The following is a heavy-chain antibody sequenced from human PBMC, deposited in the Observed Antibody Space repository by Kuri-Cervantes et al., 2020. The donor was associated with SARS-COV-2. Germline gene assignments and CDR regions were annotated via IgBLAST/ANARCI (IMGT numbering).Heavy chain of an antibody. Sequence: GESLKISCAASGFTFSSYSMNWVRQAPGKGLEWVSSISSSSSSYIYYADSVKGRFTISRDNAKNSLYLQMNSLRAEDTAVYYCARGGSSGWYYFDYWGQGTLVTVSS. D-gene: IGHD6-19*01. V-gene: IGHV3-21*01. CDR2: ISSSSSSYI. CDR3: ARGGSSGWYYFDY. J-gene: IGHJ4*02. CDR1: GFTFSSYS.